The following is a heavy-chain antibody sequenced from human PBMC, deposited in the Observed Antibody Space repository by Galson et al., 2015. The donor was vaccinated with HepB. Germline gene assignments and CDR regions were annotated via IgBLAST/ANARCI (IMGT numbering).Heavy chain of an antibody. D-gene: IGHD1-26*01. CDR1: GFTFSSYW. J-gene: IGHJ4*02. CDR3: ARVAWELRDGLDH. Sequence: SLRLSCAASGFTFSSYWMSWVRQAPGKGLEWVANIKRDTSEKYYVDSVKGRFTISRDNAKNSLYLQMNSLRAEDTAVYYCARVAWELRDGLDHWGQGTLVTVSS. V-gene: IGHV3-7*03. CDR2: IKRDTSEK.